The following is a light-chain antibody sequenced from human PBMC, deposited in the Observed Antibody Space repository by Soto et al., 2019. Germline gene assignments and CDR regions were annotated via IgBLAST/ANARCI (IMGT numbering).Light chain of an antibody. Sequence: QSALTQPPSASGSPGQSVTISCTGTSRDVGTHGYVSWYQQHAGKAPKLMIYDVTKRPSGVPDRFSGSKSANTASLTVSGLQAEDEADYYCMCYAGGNHWVFGGGTKLTVL. CDR1: SRDVGTHGY. CDR2: DVT. V-gene: IGLV2-8*01. CDR3: MCYAGGNHWV. J-gene: IGLJ3*02.